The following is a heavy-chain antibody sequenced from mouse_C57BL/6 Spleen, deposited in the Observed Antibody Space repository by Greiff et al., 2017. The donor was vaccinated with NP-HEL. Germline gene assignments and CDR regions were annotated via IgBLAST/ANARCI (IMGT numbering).Heavy chain of an antibody. CDR1: GFTFSSYA. CDR3: ARDELGRGGFDD. V-gene: IGHV5-4*01. D-gene: IGHD4-1*01. CDR2: ISDGGSYT. J-gene: IGHJ2*01. Sequence: EVKLVESGGGLVKPGGSLKLSCAASGFTFSSYAMSWVRQTPEKRLEWVATISDGGSYTYYPDNVKGRFTISRDNAKNNLYLQMSHLKSEDTAMYYCARDELGRGGFDDWGQGTTLTVSS.